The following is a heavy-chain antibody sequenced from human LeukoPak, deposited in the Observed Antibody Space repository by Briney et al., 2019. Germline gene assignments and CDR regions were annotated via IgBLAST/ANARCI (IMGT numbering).Heavy chain of an antibody. V-gene: IGHV3-30*04. CDR3: ARDHAMTGCGYGRYFDY. J-gene: IGHJ4*02. CDR1: GFTFSNYA. CDR2: ISYDGSNK. Sequence: GGSLRLSCAASGFTFSNYAMHWVRQAPGRGLEWVAGISYDGSNKYYADSVKGRFTISRDNSKNTLYLQMNSLRAEDTAVYYCARDHAMTGCGYGRYFDYWGQGTLVTVSS. D-gene: IGHD5-18*01.